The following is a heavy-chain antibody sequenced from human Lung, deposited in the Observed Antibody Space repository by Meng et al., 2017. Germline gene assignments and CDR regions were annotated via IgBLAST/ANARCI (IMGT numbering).Heavy chain of an antibody. Sequence: VQRVQSGPEVKKPGASVKLSCKPSGYTFAAYWINWLRQAPGQGLEWMGRIDPNNDHTQYAQNFQGRVTMTSDTSISTVYMELNGLRSDDTAVYYCARDEDISAAGKLFGDYWGQGTLVTVSS. D-gene: IGHD6-13*01. J-gene: IGHJ4*02. CDR2: IDPNNDHT. CDR1: GYTFAAYW. V-gene: IGHV1-2*06. CDR3: ARDEDISAAGKLFGDY.